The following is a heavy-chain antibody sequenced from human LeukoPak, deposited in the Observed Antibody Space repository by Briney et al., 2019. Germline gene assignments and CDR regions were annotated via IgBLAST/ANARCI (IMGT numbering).Heavy chain of an antibody. V-gene: IGHV4-59*01. CDR1: GGSISSYY. J-gene: IGHJ5*02. CDR3: ARRLWKSGDSFDP. Sequence: PSETLSLTCTVSGGSISSYYWSWIRQPPGKGLEWIGYIYYSGSTNYNPSLKSRVTISVDTSKNQFSLKLSSVTAADTAVYYCARRLWKSGDSFDPWGQGTLVTVSS. CDR2: IYYSGST. D-gene: IGHD7-27*01.